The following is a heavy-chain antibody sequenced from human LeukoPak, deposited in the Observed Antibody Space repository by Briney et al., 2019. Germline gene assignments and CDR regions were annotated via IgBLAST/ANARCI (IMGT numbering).Heavy chain of an antibody. Sequence: SETLSLTCTVSGGSISTYYWSWIRQPPGKGLEWVGSIHYSGRSNSNPSLTGRLTISVDTSKNQFSLKLSSVTASDTAVYYCARDQTTVTTAAWYFDLWDRGTLVTVSS. V-gene: IGHV4-59*01. J-gene: IGHJ2*01. CDR3: ARDQTTVTTAAWYFDL. CDR2: IHYSGRS. D-gene: IGHD4-17*01. CDR1: GGSISTYY.